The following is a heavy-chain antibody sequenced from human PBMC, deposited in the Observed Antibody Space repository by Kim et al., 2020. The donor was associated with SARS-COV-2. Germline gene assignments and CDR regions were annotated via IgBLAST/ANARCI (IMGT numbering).Heavy chain of an antibody. Sequence: GGSLRLSCAASGFTFSSYAMSWVRQAPGKGLEWVSAISGSGGSTYYADSVKGRFTISRDNSKNTLYLQMNSLRAEDTAVYYCAKGQIPGIAAAVAFDIWGQGTMVTVSS. V-gene: IGHV3-23*01. CDR2: ISGSGGST. D-gene: IGHD6-13*01. J-gene: IGHJ3*02. CDR1: GFTFSSYA. CDR3: AKGQIPGIAAAVAFDI.